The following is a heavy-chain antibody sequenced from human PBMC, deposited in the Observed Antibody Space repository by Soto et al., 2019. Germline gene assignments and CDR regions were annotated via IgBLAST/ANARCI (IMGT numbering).Heavy chain of an antibody. V-gene: IGHV3-23*01. CDR3: AKGRGTKWNFDY. D-gene: IGHD1-1*01. CDR1: GFTFSSYA. J-gene: IGHJ4*02. CDR2: ISGSGGTA. Sequence: EVQLLESGGGSVQPGGSLRLSCAASGFTFSSYAMHWVRRPPGKGLEWVSSISGSGGTAYYADSVKGRFSISRDILVNTLYLQMNGLGAEDTAVYYCAKGRGTKWNFDYWSQLTLGTVS.